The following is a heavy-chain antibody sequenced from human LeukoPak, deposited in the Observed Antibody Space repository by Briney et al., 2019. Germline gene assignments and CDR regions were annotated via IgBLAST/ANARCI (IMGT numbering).Heavy chain of an antibody. J-gene: IGHJ4*02. CDR2: ISYDGSNK. V-gene: IGHV3-30*18. D-gene: IGHD4-17*01. Sequence: TGGSLRLSCAASGFTFSSYGMHWVRQAPGKGLEWVAVISYDGSNKYYADSVKGRFTISRDNSKNTLYLQMNSLRAEDTAVYYCAKDPGVDGDYGDYWGQGTLVTVSS. CDR3: AKDPGVDGDYGDY. CDR1: GFTFSSYG.